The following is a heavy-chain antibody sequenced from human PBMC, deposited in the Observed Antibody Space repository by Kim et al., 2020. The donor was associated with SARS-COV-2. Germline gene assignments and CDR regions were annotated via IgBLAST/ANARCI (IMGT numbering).Heavy chain of an antibody. CDR1: GYTFTSYY. D-gene: IGHD3-3*01. V-gene: IGHV1-46*01. Sequence: ASVKVSCKASGYTFTSYYMHWVRQAPGQGLEWMGIINPSGGSTSYAQKFQGRVTMTRDTSTSTVYMELSSLRSEDTAVYYCARGYDFWSGYYLTFDYWGQGTLVTVSS. CDR2: INPSGGST. J-gene: IGHJ4*02. CDR3: ARGYDFWSGYYLTFDY.